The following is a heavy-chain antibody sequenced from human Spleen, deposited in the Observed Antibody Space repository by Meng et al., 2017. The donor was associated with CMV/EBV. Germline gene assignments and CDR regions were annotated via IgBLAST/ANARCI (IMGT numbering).Heavy chain of an antibody. CDR1: GFTLSSYW. V-gene: IGHV3-7*01. J-gene: IGHJ4*02. CDR2: IKQDGSEK. Sequence: LSLTCAASGFTLSSYWLSWVRQAPGKGLEWVANIKQDGSEKYYVDSVKGRFTISRDNAKNSLYLQMNSLRAEDTAVYYCAREDSYYFDYWGQGTLVTVSS. D-gene: IGHD6-6*01. CDR3: AREDSYYFDY.